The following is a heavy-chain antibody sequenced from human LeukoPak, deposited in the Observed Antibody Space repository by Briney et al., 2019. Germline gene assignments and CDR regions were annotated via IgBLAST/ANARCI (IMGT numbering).Heavy chain of an antibody. D-gene: IGHD3-9*01. V-gene: IGHV4-39*07. CDR3: AREGVHYDILTGYYDY. CDR2: INHSGST. J-gene: IGHJ4*02. Sequence: SETLSLTCTVSGGSISSSSYYWGWIRQPPGKGLEWIGEINHSGSTNYNPSLKSRVTISVDTSKNQFSLKLSSVTAADTAVYYCAREGVHYDILTGYYDYWGQGTLVTVSS. CDR1: GGSISSSSYY.